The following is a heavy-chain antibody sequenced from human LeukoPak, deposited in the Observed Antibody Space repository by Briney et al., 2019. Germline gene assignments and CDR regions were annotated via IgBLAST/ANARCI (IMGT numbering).Heavy chain of an antibody. Sequence: GGSLRLSCAASGFTFDDYAMNWVRQAPGKGLEWVSCISWSSGSIGYADSVKGRFTISRDNAKNSLYLQMNSLRAEDTALYYCAKDITRGYSGYDPLTYYYYGMDVWGQGTTVTVSS. CDR2: ISWSSGSI. CDR3: AKDITRGYSGYDPLTYYYYGMDV. CDR1: GFTFDDYA. V-gene: IGHV3-9*01. D-gene: IGHD5-12*01. J-gene: IGHJ6*02.